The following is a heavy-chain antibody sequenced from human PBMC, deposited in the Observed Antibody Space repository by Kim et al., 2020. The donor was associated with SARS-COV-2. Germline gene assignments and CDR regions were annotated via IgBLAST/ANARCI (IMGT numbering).Heavy chain of an antibody. CDR1: GFTFSSYS. CDR3: ASGELSKV. Sequence: VGSLRLSCAASGFTFSSYSMNWVRQAPGKGLEWVSSISSSSSYIYYADSLKGRFTISRDNAKNSLYLQMNSLRAEDTAVYFCASGELSKVRGQGTLGTVS. CDR2: ISSSSSYI. J-gene: IGHJ4*02. V-gene: IGHV3-21*01. D-gene: IGHD3-10*01.